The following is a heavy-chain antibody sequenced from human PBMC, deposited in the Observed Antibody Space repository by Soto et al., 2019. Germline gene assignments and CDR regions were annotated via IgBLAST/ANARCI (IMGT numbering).Heavy chain of an antibody. J-gene: IGHJ4*02. CDR2: ISSSSSYI. CDR3: ASSPLRYCSGGSCYSGPSRYFDY. Sequence: GGSLRLSCAASGFTFSSYSMNWVRQAPGKGLEWVSSISSSSSYIYYADSVKGRFTISRDNAKNSLYLQMNSLRAEDTAVYYCASSPLRYCSGGSCYSGPSRYFDYWGQGTLVTASS. V-gene: IGHV3-21*01. D-gene: IGHD2-15*01. CDR1: GFTFSSYS.